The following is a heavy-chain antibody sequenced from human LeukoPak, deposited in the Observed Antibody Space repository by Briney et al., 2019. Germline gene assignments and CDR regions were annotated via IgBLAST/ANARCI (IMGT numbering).Heavy chain of an antibody. V-gene: IGHV1-18*01. D-gene: IGHD6-6*01. CDR2: ISGYNGNP. CDR1: GYTFTSYG. J-gene: IGHJ5*02. Sequence: ASVKVSCKASGYTFTSYGISWVRQAPGQGLELMGWISGYNGNPNHAQKLQGRVTMTTDTSTSTAYMELRSLRADDTAVYYCGRSYSSSHPDWFDPWGQGTLVTVSS. CDR3: GRSYSSSHPDWFDP.